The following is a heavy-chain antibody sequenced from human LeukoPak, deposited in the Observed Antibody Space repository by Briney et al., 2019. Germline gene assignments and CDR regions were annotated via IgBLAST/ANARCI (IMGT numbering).Heavy chain of an antibody. CDR2: IKQDGSEK. V-gene: IGHV3-7*01. Sequence: GGSLRLSCAASGFTFSSYWMSWVRQAPGKGLEWVANIKQDGSEKYYVNSVKGRFTISRDNAKDSLYLQMNSLRAEDTAVYYCARGLTAVVPFDYWGQGTLVTVSS. CDR3: ARGLTAVVPFDY. D-gene: IGHD3-22*01. J-gene: IGHJ4*02. CDR1: GFTFSSYW.